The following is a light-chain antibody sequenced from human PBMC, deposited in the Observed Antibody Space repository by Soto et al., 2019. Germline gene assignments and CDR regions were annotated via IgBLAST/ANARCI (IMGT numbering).Light chain of an antibody. CDR2: WAS. V-gene: IGKV4-1*01. CDR3: QEYYSTLYT. J-gene: IGKJ2*01. Sequence: DIVMTQSPDSLAVSLGERATINCKSSQSVLYSSNNKNYLAWYQQKPGQPPKLLIYWASTRESGVPDRFSGSGSWTDFTRTISSLQAEDVAVYYCQEYYSTLYTFGQGTKLEIK. CDR1: QSVLYSSNNKNY.